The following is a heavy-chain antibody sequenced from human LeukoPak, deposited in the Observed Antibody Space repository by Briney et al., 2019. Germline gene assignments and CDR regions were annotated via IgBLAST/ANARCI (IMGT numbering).Heavy chain of an antibody. CDR1: GFSFSSYW. V-gene: IGHV3-74*01. Sequence: GSLRLSCAASGFSFSSYWMYWVRQVAGKGLVWVSRIKSDGSSTSYADSVKGRFTISRDNAKNTLFLQMNTLRVEDTAVYYCTRDLMDYDVSTGLHHYYMDVWGQGTTVTVSS. CDR2: IKSDGSST. CDR3: TRDLMDYDVSTGLHHYYMDV. D-gene: IGHD3-9*01. J-gene: IGHJ6*02.